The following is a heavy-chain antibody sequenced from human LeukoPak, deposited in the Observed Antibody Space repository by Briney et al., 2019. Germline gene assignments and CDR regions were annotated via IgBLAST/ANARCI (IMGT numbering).Heavy chain of an antibody. D-gene: IGHD4-23*01. Sequence: SETLTLTCTVSGGSVSSGSYYWSWIRQPPGKGLEWIGYIYYSGSTYYNPSLKSRVTISVDTSKNQFSLKLSSVTAADTAVYYCARDLLNEGNHLDYWGQGTLVTVSS. CDR3: ARDLLNEGNHLDY. V-gene: IGHV4-30-4*08. CDR2: IYYSGST. J-gene: IGHJ4*02. CDR1: GGSVSSGSYY.